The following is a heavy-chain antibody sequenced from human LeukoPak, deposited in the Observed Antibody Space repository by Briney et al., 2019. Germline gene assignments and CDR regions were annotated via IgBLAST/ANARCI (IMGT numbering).Heavy chain of an antibody. CDR2: ISGSGGST. CDR3: AKDPTNIAVAGTSDY. Sequence: GGSLRLSCAASGFTFSSYAMSWVRQAPGKGLEWVSAISGSGGSTYYADSVKGRFTISRDNSKHTLYLQMNSLRAEDTAVYYCAKDPTNIAVAGTSDYWGQGTLVTVSS. V-gene: IGHV3-23*01. J-gene: IGHJ4*02. D-gene: IGHD6-19*01. CDR1: GFTFSSYA.